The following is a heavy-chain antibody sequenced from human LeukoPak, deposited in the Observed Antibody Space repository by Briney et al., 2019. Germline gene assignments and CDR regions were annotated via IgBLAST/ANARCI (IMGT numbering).Heavy chain of an antibody. CDR2: IYYSGST. D-gene: IGHD6-25*01. Sequence: SETLSLTCTVSGGSISGSSYYWGWIRQPPGKGLEWIGSIYYSGSTYYNPSLKSRVTISVDTSKNQFSLKLSSVTAADTAVYYCATETAAAAPFDYWGQGTLVTVSS. J-gene: IGHJ4*02. CDR3: ATETAAAAPFDY. CDR1: GGSISGSSYY. V-gene: IGHV4-39*07.